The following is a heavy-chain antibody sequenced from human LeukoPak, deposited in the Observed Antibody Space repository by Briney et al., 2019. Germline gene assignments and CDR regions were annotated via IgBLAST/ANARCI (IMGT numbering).Heavy chain of an antibody. Sequence: GGSLRLSCAASGVTFSSYEMNWVRQAPGKGLEWVSYIISSGSTIYYADSVKGRFTIFRDNAKNSLYLQMNSLRAEDTAVYYCAELSITMIGGVWGKGTTVTISS. J-gene: IGHJ6*04. V-gene: IGHV3-48*03. CDR2: IISSGSTI. CDR3: AELSITMIGGV. D-gene: IGHD3-10*02. CDR1: GVTFSSYE.